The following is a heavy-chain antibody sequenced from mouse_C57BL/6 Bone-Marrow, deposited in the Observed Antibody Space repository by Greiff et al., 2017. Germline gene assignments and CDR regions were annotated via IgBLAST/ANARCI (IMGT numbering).Heavy chain of an antibody. J-gene: IGHJ4*01. CDR1: GYSITSDY. V-gene: IGHV3-8*01. D-gene: IGHD1-1*01. CDR3: AREGGYYYGSSSYYYAMDY. Sequence: EVKLMESGPGLAKPSQTLSLTCSVPGYSITSDYWNWIRKFPGNKLEYMGYISYSGSTYYNPSLKSRISITRDTSKNQYYLQLNSVTTEDTATYYCAREGGYYYGSSSYYYAMDYWGQGTSVTVSS. CDR2: ISYSGST.